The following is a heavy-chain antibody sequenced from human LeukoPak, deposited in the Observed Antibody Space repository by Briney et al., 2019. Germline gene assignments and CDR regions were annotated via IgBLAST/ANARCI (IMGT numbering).Heavy chain of an antibody. Sequence: SETLSLTCTVSGGSISSYYWSWIRQPPGKGLEWIGYIYYSGSTNYNPSLKSRVTISVDTSKNQFSLKLSSVTAADTAVYYCARVPVAGDYYYYGMDVWGQGTTVTVSS. D-gene: IGHD6-19*01. V-gene: IGHV4-59*01. CDR3: ARVPVAGDYYYYGMDV. J-gene: IGHJ6*02. CDR1: GGSISSYY. CDR2: IYYSGST.